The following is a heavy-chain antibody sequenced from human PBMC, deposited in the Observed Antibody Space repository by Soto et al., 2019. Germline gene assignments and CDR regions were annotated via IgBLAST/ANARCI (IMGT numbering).Heavy chain of an antibody. J-gene: IGHJ4*02. Sequence: GGSLRLSCAASGFTFSNAWMSWVRQAPGKGLEWVGRIKSKTDGGTTDYAAPVKGRFTISRDDSKNTLYLQMNSLKTEDTAVYYCTTDHPRITIFGVAINPRSIDYWGQGTLVTVSS. D-gene: IGHD3-3*01. CDR1: GFTFSNAW. CDR3: TTDHPRITIFGVAINPRSIDY. V-gene: IGHV3-15*01. CDR2: IKSKTDGGTT.